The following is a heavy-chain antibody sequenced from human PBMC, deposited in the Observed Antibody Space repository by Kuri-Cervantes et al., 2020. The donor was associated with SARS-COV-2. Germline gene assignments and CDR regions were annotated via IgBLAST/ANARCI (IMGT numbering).Heavy chain of an antibody. J-gene: IGHJ4*02. CDR1: GFTFSNYW. CDR2: TNTDGSST. V-gene: IGHV3-74*01. D-gene: IGHD1-26*01. CDR3: ARAFLRGGSDY. Sequence: GGSLRLSCAASGFTFSNYWVHWVRQAPGKGLVWVSRTNTDGSSTSYADSVKGRFTTSRDNAKNTLYLQMNSLRAEDTAVYYCARAFLRGGSDYWGQGTLVTVSS.